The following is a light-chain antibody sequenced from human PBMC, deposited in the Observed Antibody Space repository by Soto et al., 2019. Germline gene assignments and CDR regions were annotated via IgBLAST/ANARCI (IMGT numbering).Light chain of an antibody. CDR3: QQFDSWPPIT. Sequence: EVELTQSPVTLSVSGGARATLSCRSSQTISTHLAWYQQKPGQAPGLLIYGASTRATAVPARFSGSGSGTDFTLTISRVQSEDAAVYYCQQFDSWPPITFGQGTKLEIK. J-gene: IGKJ2*01. V-gene: IGKV3-15*01. CDR2: GAS. CDR1: QTISTH.